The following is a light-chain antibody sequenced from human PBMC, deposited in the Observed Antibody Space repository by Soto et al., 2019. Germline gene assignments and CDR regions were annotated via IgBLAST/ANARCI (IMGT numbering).Light chain of an antibody. Sequence: DIQMTQSPSSLSASVGDRVTITCRASQSISSYLDWYQQKPGKAPNLLIYAASSLQSGVPSRFSGSGSATDFTLTISSLQPEDFATYYCQQSYSTLYTFGQGTKLEIK. CDR3: QQSYSTLYT. J-gene: IGKJ2*01. CDR2: AAS. CDR1: QSISSY. V-gene: IGKV1-39*01.